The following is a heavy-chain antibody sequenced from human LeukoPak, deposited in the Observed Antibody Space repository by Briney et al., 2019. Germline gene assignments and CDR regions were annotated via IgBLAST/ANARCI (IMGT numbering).Heavy chain of an antibody. CDR3: ARAVGSSSSCEPNCYYYYYMDV. CDR1: GGSISSYY. CDR2: IYYSGST. V-gene: IGHV4-59*01. D-gene: IGHD6-6*01. J-gene: IGHJ6*03. Sequence: SETLSLTCTASGGSISSYYWSWIRQPPGKGLEWIGYIYYSGSTNYNPSLKSRVTISVDTSKNQFSLKLSSVTAADTAVYYCARAVGSSSSCEPNCYYYYYMDVWGKGTTVTVSS.